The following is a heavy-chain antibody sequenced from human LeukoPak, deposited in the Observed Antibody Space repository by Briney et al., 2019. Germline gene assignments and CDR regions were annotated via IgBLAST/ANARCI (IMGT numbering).Heavy chain of an antibody. CDR3: AGSSGWLFDY. CDR2: IKPDGGHQ. J-gene: IGHJ4*02. CDR1: GFTVSSNY. D-gene: IGHD6-19*01. V-gene: IGHV3-7*01. Sequence: GGSLRLSCAASGFTVSSNYMSWVRQAPGKGLEWVANIKPDGGHQNYVDSVKGRFTISRDNAKNSVYLQMNSLRAEDTAVYYCAGSSGWLFDYWGQGSLVAVSS.